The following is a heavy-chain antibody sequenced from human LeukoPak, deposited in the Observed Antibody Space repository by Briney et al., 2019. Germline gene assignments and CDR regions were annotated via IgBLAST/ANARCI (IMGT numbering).Heavy chain of an antibody. CDR3: ARTAVGGRITIFVVFRRFDY. CDR2: INPNSGGT. Sequence: EASVMVSCKASGYSFTGSLIHWVRQAPGQGLEWMGLINPNSGGTHYAQKFQGRVTMTRDTSIGAVYMELSSLKSDDTAVYYCARTAVGGRITIFVVFRRFDYWGQGTLVTVSS. CDR1: GYSFTGSL. D-gene: IGHD3-3*01. J-gene: IGHJ4*01. V-gene: IGHV1-2*02.